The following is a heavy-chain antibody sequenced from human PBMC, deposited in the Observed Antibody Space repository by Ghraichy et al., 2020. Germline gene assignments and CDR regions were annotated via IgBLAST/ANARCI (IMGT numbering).Heavy chain of an antibody. Sequence: GGSLRLSCAASGFTFSSYAMSWVRQAPGKGLEWVSAISGSGGSTYYADSVKGRFTISRDNSKNKVYLQMNSLGAEDTAVYYCAISYCTNGVCYTFDYWGQGTLVTVSS. CDR1: GFTFSSYA. J-gene: IGHJ4*02. CDR2: ISGSGGST. CDR3: AISYCTNGVCYTFDY. V-gene: IGHV3-23*01. D-gene: IGHD2-8*01.